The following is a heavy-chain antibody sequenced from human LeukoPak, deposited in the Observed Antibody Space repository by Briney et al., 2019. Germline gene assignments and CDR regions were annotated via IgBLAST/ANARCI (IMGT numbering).Heavy chain of an antibody. V-gene: IGHV4-34*01. D-gene: IGHD2-15*01. J-gene: IGHJ4*02. CDR3: AREGSGY. Sequence: PGGSLRLSCAASGFTFSSYSMNWVRQAPGKGLEWIGEINHSGSTNYNPSLKSRVTISVDTSKNQFSLKLSSVTAADTAVYYCAREGSGYWGQGTLVTVSS. CDR1: GFTFSSYS. CDR2: INHSGST.